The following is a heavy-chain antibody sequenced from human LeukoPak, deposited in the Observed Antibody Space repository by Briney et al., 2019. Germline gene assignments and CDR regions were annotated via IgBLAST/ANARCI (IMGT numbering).Heavy chain of an antibody. CDR2: IYSGGST. D-gene: IGHD3-22*01. V-gene: IGHV3-66*04. J-gene: IGHJ4*02. CDR3: ASQAGRYYYDSSGSLWDY. Sequence: GGSLRHSCAASGFTVSSNYMSWVRQAPGKGLEWVSVIYSGGSTYYADSVKGRFTISRHNSKNTLYLQMNSLRAEDTAVYYCASQAGRYYYDSSGSLWDYWGQGTLVTVSS. CDR1: GFTVSSNY.